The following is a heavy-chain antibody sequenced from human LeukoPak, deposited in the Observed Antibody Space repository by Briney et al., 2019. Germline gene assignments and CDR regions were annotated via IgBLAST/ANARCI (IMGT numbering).Heavy chain of an antibody. J-gene: IGHJ6*03. CDR3: ARGGGQFPVTTDPYYYYYMDV. Sequence: SSETLSLTCTVSGGSISSYYGSGIRQPPGEGVEGSGYIYYSGSTNYNPSLKSRGTISVDTSKNQLSLKMSSVTAADTAVYYCARGGGQFPVTTDPYYYYYMDVWGKATTVTVSS. CDR1: GGSISSYY. D-gene: IGHD4-11*01. CDR2: IYYSGST. V-gene: IGHV4-59*01.